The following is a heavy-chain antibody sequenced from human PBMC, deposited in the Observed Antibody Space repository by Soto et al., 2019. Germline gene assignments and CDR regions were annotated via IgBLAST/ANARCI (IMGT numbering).Heavy chain of an antibody. J-gene: IGHJ3*02. D-gene: IGHD3-16*01. CDR3: ARGPGYDYIWGSYGYGDAFDI. V-gene: IGHV1-8*01. CDR2: MKPNSGNT. Sequence: ASVKVSCKASGYTFTSYDINWVRQATGQGLEWMGRMKPNSGNTGYAQKFQGRVTMTRNTSISTAYMELSSLRSEDTAVYYCARGPGYDYIWGSYGYGDAFDIWGQGTMVT. CDR1: GYTFTSYD.